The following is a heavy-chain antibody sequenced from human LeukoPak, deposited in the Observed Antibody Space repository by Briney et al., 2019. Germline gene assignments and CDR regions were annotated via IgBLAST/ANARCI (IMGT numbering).Heavy chain of an antibody. D-gene: IGHD6-13*01. CDR1: GFTFDDYA. CDR3: AKDNRSSWYVAGMDV. J-gene: IGHJ6*02. Sequence: PGRSLRLSCAASGFTFDDYAMHWVRQAPGKGLEWVSGISWNSGYTGYADSLKGRFTISRDNARNSLYLQMNSLRAEDTALYYCAKDNRSSWYVAGMDVWGQGTTVTVSS. CDR2: ISWNSGYT. V-gene: IGHV3-9*01.